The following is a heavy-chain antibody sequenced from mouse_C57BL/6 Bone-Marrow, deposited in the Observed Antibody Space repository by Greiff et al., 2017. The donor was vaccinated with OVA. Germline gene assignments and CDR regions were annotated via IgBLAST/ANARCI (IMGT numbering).Heavy chain of an antibody. CDR2: ISRGSSTI. Sequence: EVMLVESGGGLVKPGGSLKLSCAASGFTFSDYGMPWVRQAPEKGLEWVAYISRGSSTIYYANTLKGRFTLSRDNAKNTLFLQMTSLRSADTAMYYCARAMVTSPYFDYRGQGTTLTVSS. D-gene: IGHD2-2*01. V-gene: IGHV5-17*01. CDR3: ARAMVTSPYFDY. J-gene: IGHJ2*01. CDR1: GFTFSDYG.